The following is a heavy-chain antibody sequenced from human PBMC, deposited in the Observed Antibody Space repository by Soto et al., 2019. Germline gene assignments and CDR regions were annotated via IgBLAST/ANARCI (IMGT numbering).Heavy chain of an antibody. CDR3: ASHDYVWGSYRYQGPFDY. V-gene: IGHV4-34*01. CDR2: INHSGST. D-gene: IGHD3-16*02. CDR1: GGSFSGYY. Sequence: SETLSLTCAVYGGSFSGYYWSWIRQPPGKGLEWIGEINHSGSTNYNPSLKSRVTISVDTSKNQFSLKLSSVTAADTAVYYCASHDYVWGSYRYQGPFDYWGQGTLVTVSS. J-gene: IGHJ4*02.